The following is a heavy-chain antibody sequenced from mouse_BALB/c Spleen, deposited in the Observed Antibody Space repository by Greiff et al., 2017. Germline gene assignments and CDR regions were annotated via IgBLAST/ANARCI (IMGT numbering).Heavy chain of an antibody. CDR2: ISSGGGST. Sequence: EVKLVESGGGLVKPGGSLKLSCAASGFAFSSYDMSWVRQTPEKRLEWVAYISSGGGSTYYPDTVKGRFTISRDKAKNTLYLQMVSLKSEDTAMYYCAGRSLYYFDYGGKGTTLTVSS. CDR1: GFAFSSYD. J-gene: IGHJ2*01. CDR3: AGRSLYYFDY. V-gene: IGHV5-12-1*01. D-gene: IGHD6-1*01.